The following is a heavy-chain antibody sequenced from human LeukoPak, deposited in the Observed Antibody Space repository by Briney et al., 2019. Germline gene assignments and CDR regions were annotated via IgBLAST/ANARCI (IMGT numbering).Heavy chain of an antibody. CDR3: AKDSQQLVRGYFDY. J-gene: IGHJ4*02. CDR2: ISWNSGSI. CDR1: GFTFDDYA. V-gene: IGHV3-9*03. D-gene: IGHD6-13*01. Sequence: PGRSLRLSCAASGFTFDDYAMHWVRQAPGKGLEWVSGISWNSGSIGYADSVKGRFTISRDNAKNSLYLQMNSLRAEDMALYYCAKDSQQLVRGYFDYWGQGTLVTVSS.